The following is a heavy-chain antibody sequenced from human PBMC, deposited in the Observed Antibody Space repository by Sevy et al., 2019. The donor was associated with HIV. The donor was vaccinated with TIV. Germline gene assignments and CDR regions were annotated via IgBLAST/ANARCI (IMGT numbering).Heavy chain of an antibody. CDR3: AGGVWDIVVVPAAMGGWFDP. Sequence: GGSLRLSCAASGFTFSDYYMSWIRQAPGKGLEWVSYISSSCSTIYYADSVKGRFTISRDNAKDSLYLHMTSLRAGDRAVYYCAGGVWDIVVVPAAMGGWFDPWGQGTLVTVSS. J-gene: IGHJ5*02. D-gene: IGHD2-2*01. V-gene: IGHV3-11*01. CDR1: GFTFSDYY. CDR2: ISSSCSTI.